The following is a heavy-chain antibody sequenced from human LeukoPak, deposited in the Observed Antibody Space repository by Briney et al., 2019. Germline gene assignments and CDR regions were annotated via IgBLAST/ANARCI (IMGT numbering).Heavy chain of an antibody. CDR1: GGSISSYY. V-gene: IGHV4-59*01. Sequence: SETLSLTCTVSGGSISSYYWSWIRQPPGKGLEWIGYIYYSGSTNYNPSLKSRVTISVDTSKNQFSLKLSSVTAADTAVYYCARVIVATIKFSYYYYMDVWGKGTTVTISS. D-gene: IGHD5-12*01. CDR2: IYYSGST. J-gene: IGHJ6*03. CDR3: ARVIVATIKFSYYYYMDV.